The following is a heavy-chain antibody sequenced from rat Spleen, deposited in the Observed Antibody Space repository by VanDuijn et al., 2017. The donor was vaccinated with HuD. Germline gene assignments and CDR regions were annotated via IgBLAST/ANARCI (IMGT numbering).Heavy chain of an antibody. V-gene: IGHV5-22*01. D-gene: IGHD1-11*01. CDR2: ISYDGGST. CDR3: ARNYGGYSVAFDY. J-gene: IGHJ2*01. CDR1: GFTFSDYY. Sequence: EVQLVESGGGLVQPGRSLKLSCAASGFTFSDYYMAWVRQAPTKGLEWVASISYDGGSTYYRDSVKGRFTVSRDNAKSTLYLQMNSLRSEDTATYYCARNYGGYSVAFDYWGQGVMVTVSS.